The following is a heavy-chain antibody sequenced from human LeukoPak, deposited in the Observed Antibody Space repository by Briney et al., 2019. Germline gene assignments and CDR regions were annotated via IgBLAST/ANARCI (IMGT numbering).Heavy chain of an antibody. CDR2: IYYSGST. Sequence: SETLSLTCTVSGGSISSYYWSWIRQPPGKGLEWIGYIYYSGSTNYNPSLKSRVTISVDTSKNQFSLKLSSVTAADTAVYYCARVRRIVGATRGWFDPWGQGTLVTVSS. V-gene: IGHV4-59*01. CDR1: GGSISSYY. D-gene: IGHD1-26*01. J-gene: IGHJ5*02. CDR3: ARVRRIVGATRGWFDP.